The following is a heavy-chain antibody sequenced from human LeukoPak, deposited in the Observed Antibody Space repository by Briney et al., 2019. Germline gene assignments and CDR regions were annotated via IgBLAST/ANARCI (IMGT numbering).Heavy chain of an antibody. J-gene: IGHJ4*02. CDR2: VYYSGST. CDR1: GGSISSSSNY. Sequence: SETLSLTCTVSGGSISSSSNYWGWIRQPPGKGLEWIGSVYYSGSTYYNPSLKSRVTISVDTSKNQFSLKLSSVTAADTAVYYCASYPPIFEIASVGYWGQGTLVTVSS. V-gene: IGHV4-39*07. D-gene: IGHD3-9*01. CDR3: ASYPPIFEIASVGY.